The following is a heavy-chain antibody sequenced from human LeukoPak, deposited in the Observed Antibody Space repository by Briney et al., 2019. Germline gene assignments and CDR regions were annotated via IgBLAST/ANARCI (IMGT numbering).Heavy chain of an antibody. J-gene: IGHJ4*02. Sequence: SETLSLTCTISGGSISSYYWSWIRQPPGKGLEWIGEINHSGSTNYNPSLKSRVTISVDTSKNQFSLKLSSVTAADTAVYYCARCIAAAEIDYWGQGTLVTVSS. CDR1: GGSISSYY. V-gene: IGHV4-34*01. CDR2: INHSGST. CDR3: ARCIAAAEIDY. D-gene: IGHD6-13*01.